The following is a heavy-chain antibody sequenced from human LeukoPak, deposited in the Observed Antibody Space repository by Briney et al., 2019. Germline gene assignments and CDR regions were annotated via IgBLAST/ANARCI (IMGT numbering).Heavy chain of an antibody. J-gene: IGHJ4*02. CDR2: INPSGGGT. CDR1: GYIFTSYF. CDR3: AREKAFDSTASTDF. Sequence: ASVKVSCKASGYIFTSYFMRWVRQAPGQGLEWMGLINPSGGGTTYAQNFQGRVTMTRDTSTNTVYMDLSSLRSEDTAVYYCAREKAFDSTASTDFWGQGTLVTVSS. D-gene: IGHD2/OR15-2a*01. V-gene: IGHV1-46*01.